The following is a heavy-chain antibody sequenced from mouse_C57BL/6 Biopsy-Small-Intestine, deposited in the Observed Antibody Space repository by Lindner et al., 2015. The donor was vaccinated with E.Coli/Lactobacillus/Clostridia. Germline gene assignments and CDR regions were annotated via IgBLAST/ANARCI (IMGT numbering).Heavy chain of an antibody. V-gene: IGHV1-36*01. CDR1: GFTFTDYY. J-gene: IGHJ2*01. CDR2: VYPYNGGT. D-gene: IGHD2-4*01. CDR3: ARSIYYDYDGTPFDY. Sequence: VQLQESGPVLVKPGPSVKISCKASGFTFTDYYMHWVKQSHGKSLEWIGLVYPYNGGTYYNQKFKGKATLTVDTSSSTAYMELNSLTSEDSAVYYCARSIYYDYDGTPFDYWGQGTTLTVSS.